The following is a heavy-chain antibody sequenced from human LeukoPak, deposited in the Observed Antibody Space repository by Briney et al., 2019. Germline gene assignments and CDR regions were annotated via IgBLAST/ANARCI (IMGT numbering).Heavy chain of an antibody. D-gene: IGHD3-10*01. CDR2: INLNSGGT. V-gene: IGHV1-2*02. J-gene: IGHJ6*03. CDR3: ARADWSFGELLAYYMDV. Sequence: ASLKVSCKASGYTFTGYYMHAVSEAPGQGLEWVGGINLNSGGTNYTQKFKVRFPKTRDPSSTTASLALGRLRSEDTALYDCARADWSFGELLAYYMDVWGKGTTVTVSS. CDR1: GYTFTGYY.